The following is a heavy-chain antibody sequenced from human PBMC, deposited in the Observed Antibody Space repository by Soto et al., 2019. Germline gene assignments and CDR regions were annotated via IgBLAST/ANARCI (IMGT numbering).Heavy chain of an antibody. CDR3: ERVGDRAVAAPPFAY. CDR2: ISSSGSTI. Sequence: GGSLRLSCAASGFTFSSYEMNWVRQAPGKGLEWVSYISSSGSTIYYADSVKGRFTISRDNAKNSLYLQMNSLRAEDTAVYYCERVGDRAVAAPPFAYWGQGTLVTAAS. V-gene: IGHV3-48*03. CDR1: GFTFSSYE. J-gene: IGHJ4*02. D-gene: IGHD6-19*01.